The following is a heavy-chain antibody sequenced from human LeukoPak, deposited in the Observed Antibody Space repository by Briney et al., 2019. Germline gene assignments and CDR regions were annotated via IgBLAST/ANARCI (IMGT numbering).Heavy chain of an antibody. CDR1: GGSISSFHYN. D-gene: IGHD2-15*01. CDR2: IYSNGSA. Sequence: PSETLSLTCTVSGGSISSFHYNWDWIRQPPGKGLEWIGTIYSNGSANYNPSLKSRVTISVDRSKKQFFLKLSSVTAADTAFYYCARGFLFGGWFVYWGQGTLVTVSS. J-gene: IGHJ5*01. V-gene: IGHV4-39*01. CDR3: ARGFLFGGWFVY.